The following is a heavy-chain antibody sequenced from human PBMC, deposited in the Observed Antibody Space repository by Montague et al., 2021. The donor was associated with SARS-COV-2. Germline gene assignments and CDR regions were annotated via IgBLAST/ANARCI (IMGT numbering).Heavy chain of an antibody. J-gene: IGHJ4*01. D-gene: IGHD4-17*01. CDR3: ARIGCWVLGVTVSDDLDY. CDR1: GGSFSGYY. Sequence: SETLSLTCAVYGGSFSGYYWSWIRQPPGKGLEWIGEINHSGRTNNNPSLKSRVIISVDTSKNQFSLKLSSVTAADTAVYYCARIGCWVLGVTVSDDLDYWGQGILVTVSS. CDR2: INHSGRT. V-gene: IGHV4-34*01.